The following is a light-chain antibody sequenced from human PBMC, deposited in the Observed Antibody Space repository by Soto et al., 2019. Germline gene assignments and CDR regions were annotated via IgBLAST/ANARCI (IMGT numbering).Light chain of an antibody. CDR1: QKISSTF. J-gene: IGKJ1*01. CDR3: QQYTSSPRT. V-gene: IGKV3-20*01. Sequence: SGLPQSTAILSLSPGERASLSCRASQKISSTFLAWYQQKPGQPPRLLIYESSTRATGFPDRFSGSGSGTDFTLTISRLEPEDFAGYYCQQYTSSPRTFGQGTKLDIK. CDR2: ESS.